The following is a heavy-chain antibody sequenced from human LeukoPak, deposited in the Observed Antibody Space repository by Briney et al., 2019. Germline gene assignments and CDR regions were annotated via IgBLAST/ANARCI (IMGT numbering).Heavy chain of an antibody. CDR2: ISDYNGNT. J-gene: IGHJ4*02. D-gene: IGHD3-10*01. CDR1: GYTFTAYG. Sequence: GASVKVSCKASGYTFTAYGISWVRQAPGQGLEWMGWISDYNGNTNYTPKLQGRVTVTTDTSTSTAYMELRSRRSDDTAVCYCASDRLTYYSGSGSDFWGQGTLDTVSS. CDR3: ASDRLTYYSGSGSDF. V-gene: IGHV1-18*01.